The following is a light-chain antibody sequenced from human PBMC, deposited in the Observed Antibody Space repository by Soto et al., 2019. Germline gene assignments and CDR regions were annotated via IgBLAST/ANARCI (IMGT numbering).Light chain of an antibody. CDR3: QQSYSTSWR. J-gene: IGKJ1*01. CDR1: QSISSY. V-gene: IGKV1-39*01. CDR2: AAS. Sequence: DIQMTQSPSSLSASVGDRVTITCRASQSISSYLNWYQQKPGKAPKLLIYAASSLQSGVPSRFSGSGSGTDFTLTVSSLQPEDFATYYCQQSYSTSWRFGQGTNLEIK.